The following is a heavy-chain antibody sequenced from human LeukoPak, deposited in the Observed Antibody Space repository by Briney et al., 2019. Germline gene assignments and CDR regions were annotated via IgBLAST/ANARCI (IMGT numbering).Heavy chain of an antibody. CDR2: ISYDGSNK. D-gene: IGHD6-19*01. CDR1: GFTFSSYG. CDR3: AKGAVANDY. V-gene: IGHV3-30*18. Sequence: GGSLRLSCAASGFTFSSYGMHWVRQAPGRGLEWVAVISYDGSNKYYADSVKGRFTISRDNSKDTLYLQMNSLRAEDTAVYYCAKGAVANDYWGQGTLVTVSS. J-gene: IGHJ4*02.